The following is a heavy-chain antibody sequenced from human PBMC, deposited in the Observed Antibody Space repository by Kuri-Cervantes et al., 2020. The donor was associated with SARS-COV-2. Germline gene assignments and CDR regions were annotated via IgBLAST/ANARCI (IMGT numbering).Heavy chain of an antibody. D-gene: IGHD3-22*01. Sequence: GSLRLSCTVSGGSISSGSYYWGWIRQPPGKGLEWIGSIYYSGSTYYNPSLKSRVTISVDTSKNQFSLKLSPVTAADTAVYYCARFPTHLTMIVFGAFDIWGQGTMGTVSS. CDR3: ARFPTHLTMIVFGAFDI. CDR2: IYYSGST. J-gene: IGHJ3*02. CDR1: GGSISSGSYY. V-gene: IGHV4-39*01.